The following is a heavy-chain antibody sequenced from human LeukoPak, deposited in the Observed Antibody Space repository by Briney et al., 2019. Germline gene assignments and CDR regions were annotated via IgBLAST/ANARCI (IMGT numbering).Heavy chain of an antibody. V-gene: IGHV1-2*02. D-gene: IGHD2-2*01. CDR2: INPNSGGT. Sequence: ASVTVSFKASGYTFTGYYMHWVRQAPGQGLEWMGWINPNSGGTDYAQKFQGRVTMTRDTSISTAYMELSRLRSDDTAVYYCARSQLLDAFDIWGQGTMVTVSS. CDR1: GYTFTGYY. J-gene: IGHJ3*02. CDR3: ARSQLLDAFDI.